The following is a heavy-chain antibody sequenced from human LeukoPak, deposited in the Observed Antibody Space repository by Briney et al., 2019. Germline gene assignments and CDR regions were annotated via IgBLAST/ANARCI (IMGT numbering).Heavy chain of an antibody. Sequence: SETLSLTCTVSGGSISSYYWSWIRQPPGKGLEWIGYIYYSGSTNYNPSLKSRVTISVDTSKNQFSLKLSSVTAADTAVYYCAKDARHIVVVTASFDYWGQGTLVTVSS. D-gene: IGHD2-21*02. V-gene: IGHV4-59*01. CDR1: GGSISSYY. CDR2: IYYSGST. J-gene: IGHJ4*02. CDR3: AKDARHIVVVTASFDY.